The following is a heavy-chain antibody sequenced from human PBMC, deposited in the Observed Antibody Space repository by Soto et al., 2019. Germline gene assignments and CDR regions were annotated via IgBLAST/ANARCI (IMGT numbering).Heavy chain of an antibody. Sequence: QLQLQESGPGLVKPSETLSLTCTVSGGSISSSSYYWGWIRQPPGKGLEWIGSIYYSGSTYYNPSLKSRVTISVDTAKNQFSLKLSSVTAADTAVYYWATPTYGSDPPFDYWGQGTLVTVSS. V-gene: IGHV4-39*01. CDR1: GGSISSSSYY. CDR3: ATPTYGSDPPFDY. D-gene: IGHD3-10*01. CDR2: IYYSGST. J-gene: IGHJ4*02.